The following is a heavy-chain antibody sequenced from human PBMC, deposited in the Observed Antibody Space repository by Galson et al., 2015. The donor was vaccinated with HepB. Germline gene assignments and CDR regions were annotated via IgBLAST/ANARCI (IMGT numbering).Heavy chain of an antibody. CDR1: GFTFTDYY. CDR3: ARRGYVDV. J-gene: IGHJ6*03. CDR2: SSPNRDGT. Sequence: SVKVSCKASGFTFTDYYIHWVRQAPGQGLEWMGWSSPNRDGTNYAQKFQGRVTMTRDSSTRTVYMELSRLKFDDTAVYYCARRGYVDVWGKGTTVIVSS. V-gene: IGHV1-2*02.